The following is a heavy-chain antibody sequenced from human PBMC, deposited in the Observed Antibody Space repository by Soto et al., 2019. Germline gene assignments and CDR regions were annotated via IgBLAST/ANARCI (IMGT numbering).Heavy chain of an antibody. Sequence: PGGSLRLSCAASGFTFSSYGMHWVRQAPGKGLEWVALISYDGSDKYYADSVKGRFTISRDNSKNTLYLQMNSLRVEDTAVYYCAKEKISTSCCNWFDPWGQGTLVTVSS. CDR3: AKEKISTSCCNWFDP. V-gene: IGHV3-30*18. J-gene: IGHJ5*02. CDR1: GFTFSSYG. D-gene: IGHD2-2*01. CDR2: ISYDGSDK.